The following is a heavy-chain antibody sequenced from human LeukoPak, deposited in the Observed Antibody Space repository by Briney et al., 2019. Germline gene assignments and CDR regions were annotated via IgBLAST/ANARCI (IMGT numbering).Heavy chain of an antibody. CDR1: GFTFSSYS. CDR3: ARVSTGTSGAFDI. D-gene: IGHD1-14*01. Sequence: GGSLRLSCAASGFTFSSYSMNWVRQAPGKGLEWVSSISSSSSYIYYADSVKGRFTISRDNAKNSLYLQMNSLRAEDTAVYYCARVSTGTSGAFDIWGQGTMDTVSS. V-gene: IGHV3-21*01. CDR2: ISSSSSYI. J-gene: IGHJ3*02.